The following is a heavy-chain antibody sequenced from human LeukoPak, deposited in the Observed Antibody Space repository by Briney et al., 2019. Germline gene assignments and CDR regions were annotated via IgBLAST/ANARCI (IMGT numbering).Heavy chain of an antibody. D-gene: IGHD6-13*01. CDR3: ARVEGTLIAGADNWFDP. CDR1: GYTYTSYA. Sequence: TSVNVSCKASGYTYTSYAMNWVRQAPGQGLEWLGWTNPNRGATNYYAKFQDRGTMTRDRSISTAYMELSRLRSDDTAVYYWARVEGTLIAGADNWFDPWGQGTLVTVSS. CDR2: TNPNRGAT. V-gene: IGHV1-2*07. J-gene: IGHJ5*02.